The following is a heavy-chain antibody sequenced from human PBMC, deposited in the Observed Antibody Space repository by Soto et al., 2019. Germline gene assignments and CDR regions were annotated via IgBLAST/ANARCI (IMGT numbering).Heavy chain of an antibody. CDR2: IYYSGST. D-gene: IGHD3-22*01. Sequence: SETLSLTCTVSGGSIISYSYCWGWIRQPPGKGLEWIGSIYYSGSTYYNPSLKSRVTISVDTSKNQFSLRLSSVTAADTAVYYCARQRFGERYDSSGYYSPVPIDFDYWGQGTLLTVSS. J-gene: IGHJ4*02. CDR3: ARQRFGERYDSSGYYSPVPIDFDY. V-gene: IGHV4-39*01. CDR1: GGSIISYSYC.